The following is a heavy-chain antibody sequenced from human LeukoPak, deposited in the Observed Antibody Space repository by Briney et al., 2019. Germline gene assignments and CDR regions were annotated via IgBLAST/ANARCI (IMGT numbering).Heavy chain of an antibody. CDR2: INPSGGST. D-gene: IGHD1-26*01. CDR1: GYTFTSYY. V-gene: IGHV1-46*01. J-gene: IGHJ4*02. CDR3: ATTPRGMGSGDIDY. Sequence: ASVKVSCKASGYTFTSYYMHWVRQAPGQGLEWMGIINPSGGSTSYAQKFQGRVTMTRDTSISTAYMELSRLRSDDTAVYYCATTPRGMGSGDIDYWGQGTLVTVSS.